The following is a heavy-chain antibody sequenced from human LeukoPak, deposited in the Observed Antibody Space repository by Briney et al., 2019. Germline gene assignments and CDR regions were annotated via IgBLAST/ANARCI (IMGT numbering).Heavy chain of an antibody. J-gene: IGHJ6*02. Sequence: GGSLRLSCAASGFTFDDYAMHWVRQAPGKGLEWVSGISWNSGSIGYADSVKGRFTIPRDNAKNSLYLQMNSLRAEDTALYYCAKGGAAIAPDYYYGMDVWGQGTTVTVSS. D-gene: IGHD6-25*01. CDR1: GFTFDDYA. CDR2: ISWNSGSI. V-gene: IGHV3-9*01. CDR3: AKGGAAIAPDYYYGMDV.